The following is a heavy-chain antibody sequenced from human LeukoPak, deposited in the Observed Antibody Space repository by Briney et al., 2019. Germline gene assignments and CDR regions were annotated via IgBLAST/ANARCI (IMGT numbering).Heavy chain of an antibody. CDR3: AKDRLRGSTTYTRFDY. Sequence: GGSLRLSCAASGFTFSSYAMSWVRQAPGKGLEWVAVISYDGSNKYYADSVKGRFTISRDNSKNTLYLQMNSLRAEDTAVYYCAKDRLRGSTTYTRFDYWGQGTLVTVSS. V-gene: IGHV3-30*18. D-gene: IGHD2-2*01. J-gene: IGHJ4*02. CDR1: GFTFSSYA. CDR2: ISYDGSNK.